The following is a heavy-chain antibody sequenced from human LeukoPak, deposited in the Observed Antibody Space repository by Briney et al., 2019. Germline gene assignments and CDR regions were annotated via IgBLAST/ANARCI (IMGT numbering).Heavy chain of an antibody. Sequence: GGSLRLSCAASGFTFSSYGMHWVRQAPGKGLEWVAFIRYDGSNKYYADSVKGRFTISRDNSKNTLYLQMNSLRAEDTAVYYCAKDLGCCSSTSCRDFDYWGQGTLVTVSS. D-gene: IGHD2-2*01. V-gene: IGHV3-30*02. J-gene: IGHJ4*02. CDR2: IRYDGSNK. CDR1: GFTFSSYG. CDR3: AKDLGCCSSTSCRDFDY.